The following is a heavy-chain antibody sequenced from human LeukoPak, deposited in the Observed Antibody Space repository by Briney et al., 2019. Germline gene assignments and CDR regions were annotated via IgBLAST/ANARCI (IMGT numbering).Heavy chain of an antibody. D-gene: IGHD1-7*01. V-gene: IGHV1-2*02. CDR2: INPNSGGT. J-gene: IGHJ4*02. Sequence: PGASVKVSCKASGYTFTGYYMHWVRQAPGQGLEWMGWINPNSGGTNYAQKFQGRVTMTRDTSISTAYMELSRLRSDDTAVYYCARGGFIGITGTTCRYWGQGTLVTVSS. CDR3: ARGGFIGITGTTCRY. CDR1: GYTFTGYY.